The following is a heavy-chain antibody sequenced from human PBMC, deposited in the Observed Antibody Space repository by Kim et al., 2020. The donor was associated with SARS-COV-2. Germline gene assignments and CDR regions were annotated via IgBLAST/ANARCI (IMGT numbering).Heavy chain of an antibody. Sequence: SETLSLTCTVSGDSISSGTYYWGWIRQPPGKGLEWIGSIYYSGSTYSNPSLKSRVTISVDTSKNQFSLRLSSVTAADTAVYHCARQPPSNWYFDLWGRGTLVTVSS. CDR1: GDSISSGTYY. CDR2: IYYSGST. V-gene: IGHV4-39*01. J-gene: IGHJ2*01. CDR3: ARQPPSNWYFDL.